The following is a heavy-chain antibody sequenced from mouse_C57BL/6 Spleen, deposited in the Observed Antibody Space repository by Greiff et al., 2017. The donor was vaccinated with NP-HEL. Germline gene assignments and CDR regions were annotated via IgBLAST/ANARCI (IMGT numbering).Heavy chain of an antibody. CDR3: ARYDDYVDY. V-gene: IGHV1-53*01. D-gene: IGHD2-14*01. CDR2: INPRSGGT. J-gene: IGHJ2*01. CDR1: GYTFTSYW. Sequence: QVQLQQPGAELVKPGASVKLSCKASGYTFTSYWMPWVKQRPGPGLEWIGNINPRSGGTNYNDKFQSKATLTLDKPSRTAYMQLSSLTSEDSAVYYCARYDDYVDYWGQGTTLTVSS.